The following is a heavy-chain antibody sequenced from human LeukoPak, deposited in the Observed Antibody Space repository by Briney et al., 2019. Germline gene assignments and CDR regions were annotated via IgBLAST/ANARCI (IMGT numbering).Heavy chain of an antibody. D-gene: IGHD6-19*01. CDR3: ARRPSNGWYHAGFDY. CDR2: IYYSGST. Sequence: SETLSLTCTVPGGSISSSSYYWGWLRQPPGKGLEWIGSIYYSGSTYYNPSLKSRVTISVDTSKNQFSLKLSSVTAADTAVYYCARRPSNGWYHAGFDYWGQGTLVTVSS. V-gene: IGHV4-39*01. J-gene: IGHJ4*02. CDR1: GGSISSSSYY.